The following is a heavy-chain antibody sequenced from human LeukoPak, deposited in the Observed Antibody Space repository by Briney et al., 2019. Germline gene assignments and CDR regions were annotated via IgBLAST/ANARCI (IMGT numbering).Heavy chain of an antibody. CDR3: TTRVPAAFDI. J-gene: IGHJ3*02. CDR1: GFTFSGSA. CDR2: IRSKANSYAT. V-gene: IGHV3-73*01. Sequence: GGSLRLSCAASGFTFSGSAMHWVRQASGKGLEWVGRIRSKANSYATAYAASVKGRFTISRDDSRNTAYLQMNSLKTEDTAVYYCTTRVPAAFDIWGQGTMVTVSS. D-gene: IGHD3-10*01.